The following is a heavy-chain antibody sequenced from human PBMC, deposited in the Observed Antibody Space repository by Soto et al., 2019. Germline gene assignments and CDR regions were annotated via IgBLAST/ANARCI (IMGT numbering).Heavy chain of an antibody. D-gene: IGHD6-13*01. CDR2: LSYDGSNK. CDR3: ARGSYSSSWYGYPNYYYGMDV. Sequence: QVQLVESWGGVVQPGRSLRLSCAASGFTISSYAMHWVRQAPGKGLEWVAVLSYDGSNKYYADSVKGRFTISRDNSKNTLYLQMNSLRAEDTAVYYCARGSYSSSWYGYPNYYYGMDVWGQGTTVTVSS. J-gene: IGHJ6*02. CDR1: GFTISSYA. V-gene: IGHV3-30-3*01.